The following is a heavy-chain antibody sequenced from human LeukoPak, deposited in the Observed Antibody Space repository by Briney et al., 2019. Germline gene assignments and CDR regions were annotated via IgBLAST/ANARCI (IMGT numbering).Heavy chain of an antibody. D-gene: IGHD2-15*01. V-gene: IGHV4-59*01. CDR2: IYYSGST. Sequence: PSETLSLTCTVSGGSISSYYWSWIRQPPGKGLEWIGYIYYSGSTNYNPSLKSRVTISVDTSKNQFSLKLSSVTAADTAVYYCAASPRGYCRGGSCLLVHWGQGTLVTVSS. CDR1: GGSISSYY. J-gene: IGHJ1*01. CDR3: AASPRGYCRGGSCLLVH.